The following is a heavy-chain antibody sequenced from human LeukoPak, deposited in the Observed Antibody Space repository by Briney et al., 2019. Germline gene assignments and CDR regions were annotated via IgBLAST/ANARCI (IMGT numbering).Heavy chain of an antibody. CDR3: ARVGRGIAAAGFLVRFDY. CDR2: INPNSGGT. V-gene: IGHV1-2*06. J-gene: IGHJ4*02. D-gene: IGHD6-13*01. Sequence: ASVKVSCKASGYTFTGYYMHWVRQAPGQGLEWMGRINPNSGGTNYAQKFQGRVTMTRDTSISTAYMELSRLRSDDTAVYYCARVGRGIAAAGFLVRFDYWGQGTLVTVSS. CDR1: GYTFTGYY.